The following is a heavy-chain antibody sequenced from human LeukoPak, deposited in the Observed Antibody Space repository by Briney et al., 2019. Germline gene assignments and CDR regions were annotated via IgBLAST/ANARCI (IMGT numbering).Heavy chain of an antibody. V-gene: IGHV4-34*01. D-gene: IGHD6-19*01. CDR3: ANTKGSGWYSPYNWFDP. J-gene: IGHJ5*02. CDR2: INDRGST. Sequence: PSETPSPPCAVHCGGGHKNHRGLLRPPPPEGAGGIGGINDRGSTNYNPSLKSRVTISIDTSKNQFSLKLSSVTAADTAVYYCANTKGSGWYSPYNWFDPWGQGTLVTVSS. CDR1: CGGGHKNH.